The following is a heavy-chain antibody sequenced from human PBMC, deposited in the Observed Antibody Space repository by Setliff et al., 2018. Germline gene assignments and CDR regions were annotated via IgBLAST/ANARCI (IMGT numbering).Heavy chain of an antibody. V-gene: IGHV1-18*01. CDR3: SRLVRLCTRTSCQRLSGGEF. Sequence: ASVKVSCKTSGYTFNDYGIAWVRQARGQGLEWMAWISPYSGKTYNSPSLHGRLTLTTDTSTATAHMELRNLAFNDTAVYYCSRLVRLCTRTSCQRLSGGEFWGQGTLVTVSS. CDR2: ISPYSGKT. D-gene: IGHD3-10*01. J-gene: IGHJ4*02. CDR1: GYTFNDYG.